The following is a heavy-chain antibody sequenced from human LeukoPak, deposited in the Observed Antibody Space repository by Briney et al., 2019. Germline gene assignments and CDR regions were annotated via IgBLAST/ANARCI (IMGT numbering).Heavy chain of an antibody. CDR3: ARGSITVVPAFDI. J-gene: IGHJ3*02. Sequence: SQTLSLTCTVSDDSISSGRYYWSWIRQPPGKGLEWIGCVYYSGSTNYNPSLKSRGTMSVDTSKNQFSLKLSSVTAADTAVYYCARGSITVVPAFDIWGQGTMVTVSS. CDR1: DDSISSGRYY. CDR2: VYYSGST. D-gene: IGHD4-23*01. V-gene: IGHV4-61*01.